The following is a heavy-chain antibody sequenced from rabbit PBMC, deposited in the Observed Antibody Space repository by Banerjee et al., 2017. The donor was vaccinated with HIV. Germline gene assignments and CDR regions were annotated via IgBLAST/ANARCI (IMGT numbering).Heavy chain of an antibody. CDR2: IVAGSSGIT. D-gene: IGHD8-1*01. CDR3: ARSPNAGCGHCSFNL. Sequence: QSLEESGGDLVKPGASLRLTCTASGFDISSYHMCWVRQAPGKGLEWIACIVAGSSGITYYATWAKGRFSISKTSSTTVTLQMTSLTAADKATYFCARSPNAGCGHCSFNLWGPGTLVTVS. V-gene: IGHV1S40*01. J-gene: IGHJ4*01. CDR1: GFDISSYH.